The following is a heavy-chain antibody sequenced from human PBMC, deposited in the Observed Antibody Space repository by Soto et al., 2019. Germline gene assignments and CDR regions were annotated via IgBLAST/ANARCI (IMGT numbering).Heavy chain of an antibody. J-gene: IGHJ6*02. CDR2: INWNGGST. CDR3: ARVPCGGYYCLSDYGMDV. D-gene: IGHD1-26*01. Sequence: PGGSLRLSCAASGFTFDDYGMSWVRQAPGKGLEWVSGINWNGGSTGYADSVKGRFTISRDNAKNSLYLQMNSLRAEDTALYYCARVPCGGYYCLSDYGMDVWGQGTTVTVSS. CDR1: GFTFDDYG. V-gene: IGHV3-20*04.